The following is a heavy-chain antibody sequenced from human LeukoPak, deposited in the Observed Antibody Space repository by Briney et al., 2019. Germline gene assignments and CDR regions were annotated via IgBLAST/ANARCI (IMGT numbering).Heavy chain of an antibody. D-gene: IGHD6-13*01. CDR2: INHSGST. CDR3: ARGFIAASGNGFDY. CDR1: GGSFSGYY. J-gene: IGHJ4*02. V-gene: IGHV4-34*01. Sequence: SETLSLTCAVYGGSFSGYYWNWIRQPPGKGLEWIGEINHSGSTNNNPSLKSRVTISVDTSKNQFSLKLSSVTAADTAVYYCARGFIAASGNGFDYWGQGTLVTVSS.